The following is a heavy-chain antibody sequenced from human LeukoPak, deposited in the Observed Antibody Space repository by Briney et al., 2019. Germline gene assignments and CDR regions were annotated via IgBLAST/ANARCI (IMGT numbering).Heavy chain of an antibody. Sequence: SETLSLTCTVSVGSISSYYWSWIRQPPGKGLEWIGYIYYSGSTNYNPSLKSRVTISVDTSKNQFSLKLSSVTAADTAVYYCARRYSSGWYVDYWGQGTLVTVSS. D-gene: IGHD6-19*01. CDR1: VGSISSYY. J-gene: IGHJ4*02. V-gene: IGHV4-59*01. CDR3: ARRYSSGWYVDY. CDR2: IYYSGST.